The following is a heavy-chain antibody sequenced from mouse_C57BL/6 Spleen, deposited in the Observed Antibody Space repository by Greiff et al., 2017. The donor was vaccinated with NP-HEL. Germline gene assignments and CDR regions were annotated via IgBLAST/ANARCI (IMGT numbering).Heavy chain of an antibody. CDR2: ISSGGDYI. J-gene: IGHJ1*03. Sequence: EVQGVESGEGLVKPGGSLKLSCAASGFTFSSYAMSWVRQTPEKRLEWVAYISSGGDYIYYADTVKGRFTISRDNARNTLYLQMSSLKSEDTAMYYCTRAISNYYGSSHWYFDVWGTGTTVTVSS. D-gene: IGHD1-1*01. CDR1: GFTFSSYA. V-gene: IGHV5-9-1*02. CDR3: TRAISNYYGSSHWYFDV.